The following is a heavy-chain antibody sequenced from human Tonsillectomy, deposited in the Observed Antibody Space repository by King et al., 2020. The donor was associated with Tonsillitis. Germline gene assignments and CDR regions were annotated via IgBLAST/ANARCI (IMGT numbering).Heavy chain of an antibody. Sequence: VQLVESGAEVKKPGSSVKVSCKASGGTFSSYAISWVRQAPGQGLEWMGGIIPIFGTANYAQTFQGRVTITADEATSTAYMELSSLRSEDTAVYYCASVYYYDSSGYAGYWGQGTLVTVSS. D-gene: IGHD3-22*01. CDR2: IIPIFGTA. CDR1: GGTFSSYA. CDR3: ASVYYYDSSGYAGY. V-gene: IGHV1-69*01. J-gene: IGHJ4*02.